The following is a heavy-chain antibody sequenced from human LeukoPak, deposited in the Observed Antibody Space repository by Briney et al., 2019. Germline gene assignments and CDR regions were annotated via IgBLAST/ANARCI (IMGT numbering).Heavy chain of an antibody. V-gene: IGHV3-7*01. CDR1: GFTSSSYW. CDR3: ARDSMFRFDY. J-gene: IGHJ4*02. Sequence: GRSLRLSCAASGFTSSSYWMNWVRQAPGKGLEWVANINHDGNDKYYVDSVKGRFTVSRDNAKNSLYLQMNSLRAEDTAVYYCARDSMFRFDYRGQGTLVTVSS. D-gene: IGHD3-10*02. CDR2: INHDGNDK.